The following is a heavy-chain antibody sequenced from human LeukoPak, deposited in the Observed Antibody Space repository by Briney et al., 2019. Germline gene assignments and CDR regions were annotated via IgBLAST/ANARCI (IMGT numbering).Heavy chain of an antibody. V-gene: IGHV1-18*01. CDR3: ARVTGSSISSRSLLY. CDR2: INPYNGNT. D-gene: IGHD6-13*01. J-gene: IGHJ4*02. Sequence: GASVKVSCKASGYTFTNYGIGWVRQAPGQGLEWMGQINPYNGNTNYAQRLQGRVTMTTDTSTSTSYMELRSLTSDDTAVYYCARVTGSSISSRSLLYWGQGTLVTVSS. CDR1: GYTFTNYG.